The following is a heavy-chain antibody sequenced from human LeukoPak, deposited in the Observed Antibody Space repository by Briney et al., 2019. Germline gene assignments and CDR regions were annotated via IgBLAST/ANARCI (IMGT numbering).Heavy chain of an antibody. CDR2: IYYSGST. Sequence: SETLSLTCTVSGGSISSSSYYWGWIRQPPGKGLEWIGSIYYSGSTYYNPSLKSRVTISVDTSKNQFSLKLSSVTAADTAAYYCARALLRDCLDYWGQGTLVTVSS. D-gene: IGHD2-21*02. J-gene: IGHJ4*02. CDR1: GGSISSSSYY. CDR3: ARALLRDCLDY. V-gene: IGHV4-39*07.